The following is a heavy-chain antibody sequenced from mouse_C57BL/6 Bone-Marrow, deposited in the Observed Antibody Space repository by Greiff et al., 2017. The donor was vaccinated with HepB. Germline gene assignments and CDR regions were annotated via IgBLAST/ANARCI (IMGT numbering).Heavy chain of an antibody. CDR2: INYDGSST. CDR3: ARTTVVATRYYFDY. D-gene: IGHD1-1*01. Sequence: EVQRVESEGGLVQPGSSMKLSCTASGFTFSDYYMAWVRQVPEKGLEWVANINYDGSSTYYLDSLKSRFIISRDNAKNILYLQMSSLKSEDTATYYCARTTVVATRYYFDYWGQGTTLTVSS. J-gene: IGHJ2*01. CDR1: GFTFSDYY. V-gene: IGHV5-16*01.